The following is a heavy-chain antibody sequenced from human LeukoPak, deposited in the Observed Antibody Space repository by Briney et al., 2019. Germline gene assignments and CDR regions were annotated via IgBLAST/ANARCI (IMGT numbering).Heavy chain of an antibody. V-gene: IGHV3-7*01. CDR1: GFTFSSYW. D-gene: IGHD1-26*01. J-gene: IGHJ4*02. CDR3: VRDRLGSYYVVGVLDY. CDR2: IKQDGSEK. Sequence: GGSLRLSCAASGFTFSSYWMSWVRQAPGKGLEWVANIKQDGSEKYYVDSVKGRFTISRDNAKNSLYLQMNSLRAEDTAVYYCVRDRLGSYYVVGVLDYWGQGTLVTVSS.